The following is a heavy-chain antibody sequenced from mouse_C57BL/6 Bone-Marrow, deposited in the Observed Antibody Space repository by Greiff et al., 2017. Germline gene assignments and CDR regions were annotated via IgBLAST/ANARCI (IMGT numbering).Heavy chain of an antibody. CDR3: TRYYYGSSYGFDY. D-gene: IGHD1-1*01. Sequence: VQLQQSGAELVRPGASVTLSCKASGYTFTDYEMHWVKQTPVHGLEWIGAIDPETGGTAYNQKFKGKAILTADKSSSTAYMELRSLTSEDSAVYYCTRYYYGSSYGFDYWGQGTTLTVSS. J-gene: IGHJ2*01. V-gene: IGHV1-15*01. CDR2: IDPETGGT. CDR1: GYTFTDYE.